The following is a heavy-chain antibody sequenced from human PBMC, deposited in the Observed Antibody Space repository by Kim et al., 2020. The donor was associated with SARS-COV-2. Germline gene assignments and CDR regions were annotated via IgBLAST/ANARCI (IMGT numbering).Heavy chain of an antibody. CDR1: GFTFSSYS. CDR2: ITNSSSYI. Sequence: GGSLRLSCAASGFTFSSYSMNWVRQAPGKGLEWVSSITNSSSYIYYADSVKGRFNISRDNAKNSLYLQMNSLRAEDTAVYYCARSLHIAAAGSSAGVFDYWGQGTLVTVSS. V-gene: IGHV3-21*01. CDR3: ARSLHIAAAGSSAGVFDY. D-gene: IGHD6-13*01. J-gene: IGHJ4*02.